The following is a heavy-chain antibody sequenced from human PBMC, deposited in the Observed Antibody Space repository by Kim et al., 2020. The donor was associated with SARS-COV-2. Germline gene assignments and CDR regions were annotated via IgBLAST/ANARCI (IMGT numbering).Heavy chain of an antibody. CDR1: GYTFTYRY. CDR3: ASSPTVTTDFDY. J-gene: IGHJ4*02. V-gene: IGHV1-45*02. Sequence: SVKVSCKASGYTFTYRYLHWVRQAPGQALEWMGWITPFNGNTNYAQKFQDRVTITRDRSMSTAYMELSSLRSEDTAMYYCASSPTVTTDFDYWGQGTLVTVSS. D-gene: IGHD4-17*01. CDR2: ITPFNGNT.